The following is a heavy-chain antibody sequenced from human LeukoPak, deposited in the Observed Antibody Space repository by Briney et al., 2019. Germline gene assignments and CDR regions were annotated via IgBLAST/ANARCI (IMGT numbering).Heavy chain of an antibody. CDR3: AKAVYDNSGSFDF. D-gene: IGHD3-22*01. Sequence: GGSLRLSCAASGFSFSTYAMTWVRRAPGKGLEWVSGISGSGGSPYYADSVKGRFTISRDTSKNTLYLQMNSLRAEDTAVYYCAKAVYDNSGSFDFWGQGTLVTVSS. CDR2: ISGSGGSP. V-gene: IGHV3-23*01. CDR1: GFSFSTYA. J-gene: IGHJ4*02.